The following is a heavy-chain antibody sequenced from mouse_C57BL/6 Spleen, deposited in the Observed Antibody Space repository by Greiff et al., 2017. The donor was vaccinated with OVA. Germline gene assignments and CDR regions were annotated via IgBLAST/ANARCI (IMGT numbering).Heavy chain of an antibody. CDR1: GYTFTSYW. CDR3: ARTGYDDGRVDY. CDR2: IDPSDSYT. V-gene: IGHV1-69*01. J-gene: IGHJ2*01. D-gene: IGHD2-14*01. Sequence: VQLQQPGAELVMPGASVKLSCKASGYTFTSYWMHWVKQRPGQGLEWIGEIDPSDSYTTYNQKFKGKSTFTVDKSSSTAYMQLSSLSSEDTAVYYGARTGYDDGRVDYWGQGTTLTVSA.